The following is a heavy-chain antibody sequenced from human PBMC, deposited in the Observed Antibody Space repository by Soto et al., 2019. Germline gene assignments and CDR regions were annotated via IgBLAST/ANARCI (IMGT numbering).Heavy chain of an antibody. J-gene: IGHJ4*02. CDR3: AKALVPALTAKFGY. CDR2: VTASGGGT. CDR1: GFTFSSYA. D-gene: IGHD5-18*01. V-gene: IGHV3-23*01. Sequence: GGSLRLSCAASGFTFSSYAMTWVRQAPGKGLEWVSTVTASGGGTFYANSVKGRFTISRDYSRNTLHLQMSSLRVEDTALYYCAKALVPALTAKFGYWGQGTLVTVSS.